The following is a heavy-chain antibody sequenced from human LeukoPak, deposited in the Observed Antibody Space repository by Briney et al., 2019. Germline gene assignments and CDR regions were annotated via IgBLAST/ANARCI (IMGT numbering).Heavy chain of an antibody. D-gene: IGHD2-2*01. CDR2: MNPNSGNT. V-gene: IGHV1-8*03. CDR3: AGVESSTSYYYYMDV. J-gene: IGHJ6*03. Sequence: ASVKVSCKASGYTFTSYDINWVRQATGQGLEWMGWMNPNSGNTGYAQKFQGRVTITRNTSISTAYMELSSLRSEDTAVYYCAGVESSTSYYYYMDVWGKGTTVTVSS. CDR1: GYTFTSYD.